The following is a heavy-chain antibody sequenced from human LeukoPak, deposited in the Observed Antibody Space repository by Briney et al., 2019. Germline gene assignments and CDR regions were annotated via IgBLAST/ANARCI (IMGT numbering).Heavy chain of an antibody. CDR3: ARHQGPYGLFDY. CDR2: IYYSGST. V-gene: IGHV4-59*08. Sequence: SETLSLTCTVSGGSISSYYWSWIRQPPGKGLEWIGYIYYSGSTNYNPSLKGRVTISVDTSKNQFSLKLSSVTAADTAVYYCARHQGPYGLFDYWGQGTLVTVSS. D-gene: IGHD3-10*01. J-gene: IGHJ4*02. CDR1: GGSISSYY.